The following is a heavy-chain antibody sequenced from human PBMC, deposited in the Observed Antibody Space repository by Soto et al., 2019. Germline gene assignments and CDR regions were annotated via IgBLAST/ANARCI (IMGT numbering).Heavy chain of an antibody. D-gene: IGHD2-21*02. CDR3: ARHVAYCGGDCYPSEFDY. CDR1: GDSISSSSYY. J-gene: IGHJ4*02. V-gene: IGHV4-39*01. CDR2: IYYSGST. Sequence: SETLSLTCAVSGDSISSSSYYWGWIRQPPGKGLEWIGSIYYSGSTYYNPSLKSRVTISVDTSKNQFSLKLSSVTAADTAVYYCARHVAYCGGDCYPSEFDYWGQGTLVTVSS.